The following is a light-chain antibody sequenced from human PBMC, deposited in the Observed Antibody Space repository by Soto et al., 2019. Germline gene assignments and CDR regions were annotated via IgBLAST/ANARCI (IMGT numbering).Light chain of an antibody. Sequence: EIVLPPSQGTLSLSPGERATLSCRASQSVSNNYLAWYQQKPGQAPRLLIYGASNRATGIPDRFSGSGSGTDFTLTISRLEPEDFAVYYCQQYGSSGTFGQGTKVDIK. CDR3: QQYGSSGT. V-gene: IGKV3-20*01. J-gene: IGKJ1*01. CDR2: GAS. CDR1: QSVSNNY.